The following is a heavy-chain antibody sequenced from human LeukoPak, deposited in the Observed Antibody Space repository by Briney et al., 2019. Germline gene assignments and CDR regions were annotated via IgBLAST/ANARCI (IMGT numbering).Heavy chain of an antibody. V-gene: IGHV3-48*03. J-gene: IGHJ6*02. CDR1: RFTFSSYE. D-gene: IGHD2-2*01. CDR2: ISSSGSTI. CDR3: ARGAEYCSSTSCYVYYYYGMDV. Sequence: GGSLRLSCAASRFTFSSYEMNWVRQAPGKGLEWVSYISSSGSTIYYAGSVKGRFTISRDNAKNSLYLQMNSLRAEDTAVYYCARGAEYCSSTSCYVYYYYGMDVWGQGTTVTVSS.